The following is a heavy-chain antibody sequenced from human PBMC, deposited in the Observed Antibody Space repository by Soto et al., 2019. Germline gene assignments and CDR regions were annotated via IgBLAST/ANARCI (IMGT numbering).Heavy chain of an antibody. J-gene: IGHJ4*02. CDR3: AKTPEPESGWYLAYFDY. CDR1: GFTFSSYS. D-gene: IGHD6-19*01. V-gene: IGHV3-48*01. CDR2: ISSSSSTI. Sequence: GGSLRLSCAASGFTFSSYSMNWVRQAPGKGLEWVSYISSSSSTIYYADSVKGRFTISRDNAKNSLYLQMNSLRAEDTAVYYCAKTPEPESGWYLAYFDYWGQGTLVTSPQ.